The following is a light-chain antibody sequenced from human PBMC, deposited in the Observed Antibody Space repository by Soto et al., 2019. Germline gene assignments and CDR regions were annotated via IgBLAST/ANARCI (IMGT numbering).Light chain of an antibody. J-gene: IGKJ4*01. CDR3: QQGSNWPPLT. Sequence: EIVWTQSPATLSLSPGERATLSCRASQSVSSYLAWYQQKPGQAPRLLIYDASNRATGIPARFSGSGSGTDFTLTISSLEPEDFAVYYCQQGSNWPPLTFGGGTKVEIK. CDR2: DAS. V-gene: IGKV3-11*01. CDR1: QSVSSY.